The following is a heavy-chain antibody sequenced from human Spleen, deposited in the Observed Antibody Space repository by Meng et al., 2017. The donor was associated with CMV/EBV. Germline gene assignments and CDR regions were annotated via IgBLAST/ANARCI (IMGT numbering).Heavy chain of an antibody. D-gene: IGHD6-13*01. Sequence: VQVLGLGGGLVLPGGSLGLSCAASGFTFSSYAMSWVRQAPGKGLEWVSAISGSGGSTYYADSVKGRFTISRNNSKNTLYLQMNSLRAEDTAVYYCVADFSQQLVSGGYWGQGTLVTVSS. V-gene: IGHV3-23*01. CDR2: ISGSGGST. CDR3: VADFSQQLVSGGY. CDR1: GFTFSSYA. J-gene: IGHJ4*02.